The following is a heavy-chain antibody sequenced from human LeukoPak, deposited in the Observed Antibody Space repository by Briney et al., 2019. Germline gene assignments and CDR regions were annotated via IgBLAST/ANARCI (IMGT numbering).Heavy chain of an antibody. Sequence: GGSLRLSCVASGLTFSSYSINWVRQAPGKGLEWISYISSSSSTIYYADSVKGRFTISRDNAKNPLYLQMNSLRAEDTAVYYCASGKGHDFWSGYLSWFDPWGQGTLVTVSS. J-gene: IGHJ5*02. V-gene: IGHV3-48*04. CDR3: ASGKGHDFWSGYLSWFDP. CDR2: ISSSSSTI. D-gene: IGHD3-3*01. CDR1: GLTFSSYS.